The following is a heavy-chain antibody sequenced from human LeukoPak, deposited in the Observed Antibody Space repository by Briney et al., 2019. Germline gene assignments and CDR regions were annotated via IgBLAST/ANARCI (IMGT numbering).Heavy chain of an antibody. CDR3: AREKRSGYYPGY. D-gene: IGHD3-3*01. CDR1: GFTFSSYA. CDR2: ITYDGSSK. Sequence: PGGSLRLSCAASGFTFSSYAMHWVRQAPGKGLEWVAIITYDGSSKFYADSVKGRFTISRDNSKDTLYLQMNSLRPEDTAIYYCAREKRSGYYPGYWGQGTLVTVPS. J-gene: IGHJ4*02. V-gene: IGHV3-30-3*01.